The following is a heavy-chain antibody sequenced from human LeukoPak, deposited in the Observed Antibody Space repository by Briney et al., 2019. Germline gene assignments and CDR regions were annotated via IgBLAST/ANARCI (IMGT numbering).Heavy chain of an antibody. CDR3: ARGAVWELPDAFDI. V-gene: IGHV3-66*01. CDR2: IYSGGTT. J-gene: IGHJ3*02. CDR1: GFTFNSYS. D-gene: IGHD1-26*01. Sequence: PGGSLRLSCAASGFTFNSYSMNWVRQAPGKGLEWVSLIYSGGTTYYADSVKGRFTISRDNSKNTVHLQMNSLRAEDTAVYYCARGAVWELPDAFDIWGQGTMVTVSS.